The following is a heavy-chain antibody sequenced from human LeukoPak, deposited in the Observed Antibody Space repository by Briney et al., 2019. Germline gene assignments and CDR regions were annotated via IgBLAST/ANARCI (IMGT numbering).Heavy chain of an antibody. V-gene: IGHV2-70*11. CDR1: GFPLTTSEIC. D-gene: IGHD1-1*01. Sequence: SGPALFSPPQPLTLPCTFSGFPLTTSEICGTWVRQPPGKALEGLPRIDWDDDEYYNTSLKTRLTISKDTSKNQVVLTMTNMDPVDTATYYCARSTRDYFYNYGMDVWGRGTTVTVSS. J-gene: IGHJ6*02. CDR3: ARSTRDYFYNYGMDV. CDR2: IDWDDDE.